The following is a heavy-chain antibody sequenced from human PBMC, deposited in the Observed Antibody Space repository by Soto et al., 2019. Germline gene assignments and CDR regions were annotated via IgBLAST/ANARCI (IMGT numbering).Heavy chain of an antibody. D-gene: IGHD3-22*01. J-gene: IGHJ4*02. CDR3: AKESEPNLDSSGYFFDY. CDR2: IKQDASEK. CDR1: GFTFSSYW. V-gene: IGHV3-7*01. Sequence: GGSLRLSCAASGFTFSSYWMSWFRQAPGKGLEWVANIKQDASEKYYVDSVMCRFTISRDNAKKSLYLQVDSLRSEDTAVYYCAKESEPNLDSSGYFFDYWGQGTLVTVSS.